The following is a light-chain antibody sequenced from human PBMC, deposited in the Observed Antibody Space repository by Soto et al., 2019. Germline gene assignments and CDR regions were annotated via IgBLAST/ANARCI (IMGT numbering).Light chain of an antibody. CDR3: QSYDSRLSGYV. J-gene: IGLJ1*01. Sequence: QSVLTQPPSVSGAPGQRVTISCTGSSSNIGAGYDVHWYQQLPGTAPKLLIYANNSRPSGVPGRLSGSKSGTSASLAITGLQAEDEADYYCQSYDSRLSGYVFGTGTKVTVL. CDR1: SSNIGAGYD. CDR2: ANN. V-gene: IGLV1-40*01.